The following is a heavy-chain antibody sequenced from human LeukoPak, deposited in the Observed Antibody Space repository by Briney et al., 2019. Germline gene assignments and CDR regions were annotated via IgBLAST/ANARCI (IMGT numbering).Heavy chain of an antibody. CDR2: ISSSSSYT. CDR3: ARDSELGTPVGAFYI. Sequence: GGSMRPSCAASGFTFSDYYMSWIRQAPGKRLEWVSYISSSSSYTNYADSVKGRFTISRDNAKNSLYLQMNSLRAEDTAVYYCARDSELGTPVGAFYIWGQGTMVTVSS. CDR1: GFTFSDYY. V-gene: IGHV3-11*05. D-gene: IGHD7-27*01. J-gene: IGHJ3*02.